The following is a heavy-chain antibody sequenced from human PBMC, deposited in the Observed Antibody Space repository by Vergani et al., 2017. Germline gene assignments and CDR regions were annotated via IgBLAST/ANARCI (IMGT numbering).Heavy chain of an antibody. V-gene: IGHV2-5*01. J-gene: IGHJ2*01. CDR2: IYWNDDK. D-gene: IGHD6-19*01. CDR1: GFSLSTSGVG. Sequence: QITLKESGPTLVKPTQTLTLTCTFSGFSLSTSGVGVGWIRQPPGKALEWLALIYWNDDKRYSPSLKSRLTITKDTSKNQVVLTMTNMDPVDTATYYCAHRDSSGWGRYFDLWGRGTLVTVSS. CDR3: AHRDSSGWGRYFDL.